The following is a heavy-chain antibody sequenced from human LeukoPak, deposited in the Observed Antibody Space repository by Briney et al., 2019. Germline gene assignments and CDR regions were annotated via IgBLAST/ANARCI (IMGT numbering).Heavy chain of an antibody. CDR3: ARGVFGESPDY. J-gene: IGHJ4*02. V-gene: IGHV4-4*07. Sequence: PSETLSLTCTVSGGSINTYYWSWIRQPAGKGLEWIGRIYSSGTTHYNPSLKSRVTMSVDTSKNQFSLKLSSVTAADTAVYYCARGVFGESPDYWGQGTLVTVSS. D-gene: IGHD3-10*01. CDR1: GGSINTYY. CDR2: IYSSGTT.